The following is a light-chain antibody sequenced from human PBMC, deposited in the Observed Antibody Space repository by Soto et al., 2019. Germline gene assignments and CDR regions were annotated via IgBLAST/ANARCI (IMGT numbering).Light chain of an antibody. V-gene: IGKV1-9*01. CDR1: QGISSY. CDR3: QPLNTYPLT. J-gene: IGKJ4*01. Sequence: DIQLTQSPSFLSASVGDRVTITCRASQGISSYLAWYQQKPGKAPKLLIYAVSTLQRGVPSRFSGSGSGTEFTLTISSLQPEDFATYYCQPLNTYPLTFGGGTNVEIK. CDR2: AVS.